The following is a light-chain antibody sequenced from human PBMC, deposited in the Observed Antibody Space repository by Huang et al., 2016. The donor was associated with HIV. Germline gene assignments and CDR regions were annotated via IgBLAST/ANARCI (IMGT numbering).Light chain of an antibody. Sequence: EIVMTQSPATLSVSPGERATLSCRASQSVSSNLAWYQQKPGQAPRLLIYGASTRATGIPARFIGSGSGTDFTLTIISLQSEDFAVYYCQQYNNWPRTFGQGTKVEIK. J-gene: IGKJ1*01. CDR3: QQYNNWPRT. CDR2: GAS. V-gene: IGKV3-15*01. CDR1: QSVSSN.